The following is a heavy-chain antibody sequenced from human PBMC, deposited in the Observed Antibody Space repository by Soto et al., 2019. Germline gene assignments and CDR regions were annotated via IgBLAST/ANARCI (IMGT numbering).Heavy chain of an antibody. J-gene: IGHJ5*02. D-gene: IGHD3-3*01. CDR2: IYYSGST. CDR1: GGSISSSSYY. CDR3: ARHYYDFWSGNNNWFDP. V-gene: IGHV4-39*01. Sequence: SETLSLTCTVSGGSISSSSYYWGWIRQPPGKGLEWIGSIYYSGSTYYNPSLKSRVTISVDTSKNQFSLKLSSVTAADTAVYYCARHYYDFWSGNNNWFDPWGQGTLVTVSS.